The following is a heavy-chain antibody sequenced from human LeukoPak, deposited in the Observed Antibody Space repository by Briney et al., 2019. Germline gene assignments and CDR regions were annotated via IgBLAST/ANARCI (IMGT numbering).Heavy chain of an antibody. CDR1: GYSFTSYW. CDR2: IYPGDSDT. D-gene: IGHD3-22*01. CDR3: ARLYYYYDSSGYPTSTYFDY. Sequence: GESLKISCKGSGYSFTSYWIGWVRQMPGKGLEWMGIIYPGDSDTRYSPSYQGQVTIPADKSISTAYLQWSSLKASDTAMYYCARLYYYYDSSGYPTSTYFDYWGQGTLVTVSS. V-gene: IGHV5-51*01. J-gene: IGHJ4*02.